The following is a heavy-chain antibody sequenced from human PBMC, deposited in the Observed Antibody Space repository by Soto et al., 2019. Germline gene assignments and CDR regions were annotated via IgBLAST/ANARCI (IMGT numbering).Heavy chain of an antibody. V-gene: IGHV3-30*18. CDR3: VKDTLGGITPVFMPGPD. D-gene: IGHD3-16*01. CDR1: GLTFSTYG. Sequence: VQLVESGGGVVQPGRSLRLSCAASGLTFSTYGFHWVRQAPGKGLEWVAVISNDVRNIHYAESVKGRFTISRDNSKNTLYLQMNRLRPNDTAVYYCVKDTLGGITPVFMPGPDWGQGTLVTVSS. J-gene: IGHJ4*02. CDR2: ISNDVRNI.